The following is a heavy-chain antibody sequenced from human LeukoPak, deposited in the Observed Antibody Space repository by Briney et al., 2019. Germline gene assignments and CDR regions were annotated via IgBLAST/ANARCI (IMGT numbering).Heavy chain of an antibody. J-gene: IGHJ6*04. CDR2: ISYDGSNK. CDR3: AKDVRGMDV. Sequence: GRSLRLSWAASGFTFSSYGMHWVRQAPGKGLEWVAVISYDGSNKYYADSVKGRFTISRDNSKNTLYLQMNSLRAEDTAVYYCAKDVRGMDVWGKGTTVTVSS. V-gene: IGHV3-30*18. CDR1: GFTFSSYG.